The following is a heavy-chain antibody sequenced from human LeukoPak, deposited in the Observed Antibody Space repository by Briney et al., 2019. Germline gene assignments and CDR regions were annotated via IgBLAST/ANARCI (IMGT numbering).Heavy chain of an antibody. D-gene: IGHD6-13*01. CDR3: ARITTGYSSSWYWFDP. J-gene: IGHJ5*02. Sequence: PSETLSLTCTVSGGSISSYYWSWIRQPPGKGLEWIGYIYCSGSTNYNPSLKSRVTISVDTSKNQFSLKLSPVTAADTAVYYCARITTGYSSSWYWFDPWGQGTLVTVSS. CDR2: IYCSGST. CDR1: GGSISSYY. V-gene: IGHV4-59*08.